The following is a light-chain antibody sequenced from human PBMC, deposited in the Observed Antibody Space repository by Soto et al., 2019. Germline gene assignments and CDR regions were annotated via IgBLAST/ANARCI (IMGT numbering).Light chain of an antibody. J-gene: IGLJ3*02. V-gene: IGLV2-11*01. CDR3: CSYAGSYIWV. CDR1: SSDVGDYNF. CDR2: DVS. Sequence: QSVLTQPRSVSGSPGQSVTISCTGTSSDVGDYNFVSWYQQHPGRAPRLMIYDVSERPSGVPDRFSGSKSGNTASLTISGLQAEDEADYYCCSYAGSYIWVFGGGTQLTVL.